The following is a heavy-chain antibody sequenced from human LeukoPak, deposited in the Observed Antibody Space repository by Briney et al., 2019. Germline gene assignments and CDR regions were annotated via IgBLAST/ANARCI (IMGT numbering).Heavy chain of an antibody. CDR1: RYTFTSYG. J-gene: IGHJ4*02. V-gene: IGHV1-18*01. Sequence: ASVNVSRKASRYTFTSYGISWVRPAPRQGLECMRWISGNNDNTNYAQKLQGRVTMTTDTSTSTAYMELRSLRSDDTAVYYCARVGYGGNSPADYWGQGTLVTVSS. CDR2: ISGNNDNT. D-gene: IGHD4-23*01. CDR3: ARVGYGGNSPADY.